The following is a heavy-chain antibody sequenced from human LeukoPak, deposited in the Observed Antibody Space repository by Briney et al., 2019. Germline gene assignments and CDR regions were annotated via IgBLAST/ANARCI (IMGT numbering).Heavy chain of an antibody. J-gene: IGHJ5*02. Sequence: PGGSLRLSCAASGFTFSSYAMSWVRQAPGKGLEWVSAISGSGGSTYYADSVKGRFTISRDNSKNTLYLQMNSPRAEDTAVYYCAKDQGYSYGYNWFDPWGQGTLVTVSS. CDR1: GFTFSSYA. D-gene: IGHD5-18*01. V-gene: IGHV3-23*01. CDR3: AKDQGYSYGYNWFDP. CDR2: ISGSGGST.